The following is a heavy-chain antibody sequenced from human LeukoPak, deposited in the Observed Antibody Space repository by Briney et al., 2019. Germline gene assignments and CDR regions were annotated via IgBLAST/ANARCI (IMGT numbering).Heavy chain of an antibody. Sequence: GGSLRLSCAASGFTVSSNYMSWVRQAPGKGLEWVSVIYSGGSTYYADSVKGRFTISRDNSKNMLYLQMNSLRAEDTALYHCARGHSSAWYDYWGQGTLVIVSS. CDR3: ARGHSSAWYDY. CDR1: GFTVSSNY. CDR2: IYSGGST. D-gene: IGHD6-13*01. V-gene: IGHV3-66*01. J-gene: IGHJ4*02.